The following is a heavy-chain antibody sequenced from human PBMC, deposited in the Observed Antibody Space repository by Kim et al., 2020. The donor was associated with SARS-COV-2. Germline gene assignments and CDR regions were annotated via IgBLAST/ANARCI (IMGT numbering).Heavy chain of an antibody. J-gene: IGHJ5*02. Sequence: SETLSLTCTVSGGSISSYYWSWIRQPPGKGLEWIGYIYYSGSTNYNPSLKSRVTISVDTSKNQFSLKLSSVTAADTAVYYCARGSSGYYPSWFDPWGQGTLVTVSS. V-gene: IGHV4-59*01. CDR2: IYYSGST. D-gene: IGHD3-22*01. CDR3: ARGSSGYYPSWFDP. CDR1: GGSISSYY.